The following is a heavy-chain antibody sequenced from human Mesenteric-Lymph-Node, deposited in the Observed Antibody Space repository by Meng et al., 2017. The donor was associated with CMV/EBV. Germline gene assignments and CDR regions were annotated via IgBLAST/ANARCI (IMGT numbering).Heavy chain of an antibody. J-gene: IGHJ4*02. CDR3: ARHQRWLKSEGGFNY. Sequence: QVPLQPCGAGLSTPSETLSLTCAFYGWSFSGYYWSWIRQPPGKGLEWIGEINHSGSNNYNPSLKSRVTISVDTSKNQFSLKLSSVTAADTAVYYCARHQRWLKSEGGFNYWGQGTLVTVSS. CDR1: GWSFSGYY. CDR2: INHSGSN. D-gene: IGHD4-23*01. V-gene: IGHV4-34*01.